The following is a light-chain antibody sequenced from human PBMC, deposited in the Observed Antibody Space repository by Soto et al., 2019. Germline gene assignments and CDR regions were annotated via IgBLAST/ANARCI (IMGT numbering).Light chain of an antibody. CDR3: QQYNRWPLT. CDR2: DAS. V-gene: IGKV3-15*01. Sequence: EIVMTQSPATLSVSPGERVSLSCRASQNIHDKLAWYQQKPGQTPRLLIYDASTRATGISGSFSGSGSGTEFTLTISSLQSEDFAAYYCQQYNRWPLTFGGGTKVDIK. CDR1: QNIHDK. J-gene: IGKJ4*01.